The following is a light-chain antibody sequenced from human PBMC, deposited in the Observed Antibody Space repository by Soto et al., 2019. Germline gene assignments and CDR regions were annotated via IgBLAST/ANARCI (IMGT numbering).Light chain of an antibody. CDR2: DSS. CDR1: QHIGNY. Sequence: EIVLTQSPATLSLSPGERATLSCRASQHIGNYLYWYQQKPGQAPRLLISDSSNRATGIPPRFSGSGSGTDFTLTISRLEPEDFSVYYCHQYGTAPLTFGPGTKVDIK. V-gene: IGKV3-11*01. J-gene: IGKJ3*01. CDR3: HQYGTAPLT.